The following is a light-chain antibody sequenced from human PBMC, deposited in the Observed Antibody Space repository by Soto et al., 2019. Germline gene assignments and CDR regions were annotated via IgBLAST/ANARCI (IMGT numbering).Light chain of an antibody. Sequence: EIVLTQSPGTLSLSPGERATLSCRASQSVSSSYLAWYQQKPGQAPRLLIYGASSRATGIPDRFSGSGSGTDFTLTISRLEPEDFAVYYCQQRSIWPPDTFGQGTKLEIK. CDR3: QQRSIWPPDT. J-gene: IGKJ2*01. V-gene: IGKV3D-20*02. CDR1: QSVSSSY. CDR2: GAS.